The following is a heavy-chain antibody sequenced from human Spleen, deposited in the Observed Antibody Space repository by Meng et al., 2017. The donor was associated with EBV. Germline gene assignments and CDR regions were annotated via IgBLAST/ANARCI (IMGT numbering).Heavy chain of an antibody. CDR2: TLYSGST. V-gene: IGHV4-39*07. J-gene: IGHJ4*02. D-gene: IGHD3-22*01. Sequence: LELRELGPGLVKPSETPSLTCTVSGGSMTSNSYYWGWIRQPPGKGLEWIANTLYSGSTYYNPSLKTRVTISLDTSKNQFSLKLTSVTAADTAFYYCARTYSGYLENFDQWGQGTLVTVFS. CDR3: ARTYSGYLENFDQ. CDR1: GGSMTSNSYY.